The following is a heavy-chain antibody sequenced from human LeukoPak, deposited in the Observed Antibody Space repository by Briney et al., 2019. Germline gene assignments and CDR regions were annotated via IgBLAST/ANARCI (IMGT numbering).Heavy chain of an antibody. CDR3: ANPFKYYYGSGSKRPFDY. Sequence: GGSLRLSCAASGFMFSSCGMHWVRQAPGKGLEWVAFIRYDGSNKYYADSVKGRFTISRDNSKNTLYLQMNSLRAEDTAVYYCANPFKYYYGSGSKRPFDYWGQGTLVTVSS. CDR2: IRYDGSNK. CDR1: GFMFSSCG. V-gene: IGHV3-30*02. D-gene: IGHD3-10*01. J-gene: IGHJ4*02.